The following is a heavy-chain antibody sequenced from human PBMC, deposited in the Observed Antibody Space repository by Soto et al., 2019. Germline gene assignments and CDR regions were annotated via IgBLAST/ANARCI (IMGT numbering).Heavy chain of an antibody. CDR2: ISSSSSYI. CDR1: GFTFSSYS. V-gene: IGHV3-21*01. CDR3: ARGRSGVVVITPNYHYGMDV. Sequence: GGSLRLSCAASGFTFSSYSMNWVRQAPGKGLEWVSSISSSSSYIYYADSVKGRFTISRDNAKNSLYLQMNSLRAEDTAVYYCARGRSGVVVITPNYHYGMDVWRQGTTVTVS. D-gene: IGHD3-22*01. J-gene: IGHJ6*02.